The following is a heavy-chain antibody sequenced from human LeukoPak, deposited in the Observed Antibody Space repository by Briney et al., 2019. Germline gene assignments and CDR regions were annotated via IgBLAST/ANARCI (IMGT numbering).Heavy chain of an antibody. CDR1: GFTFSHAW. V-gene: IGHV3-15*01. CDR3: TTVSHAGDNYYDSS. J-gene: IGHJ4*02. CDR2: IKSKTDGGTT. Sequence: GGSLRLSCAASGFTFSHAWMSWVRQAPGKGLEWVGRIKSKTDGGTTDYAAPVKGRFTISRDDSKNTLYLQMNSLKTEDTAVYYCTTVSHAGDNYYDSSWGQGTLVTVSS. D-gene: IGHD3-22*01.